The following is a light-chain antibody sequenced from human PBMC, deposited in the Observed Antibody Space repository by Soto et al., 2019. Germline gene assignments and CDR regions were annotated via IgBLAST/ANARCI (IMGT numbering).Light chain of an antibody. Sequence: QSALTQPRSVSGSPGQSVTLSCTGTSSDVGGYNYVSWYQQHPVKAPKAMIYHVSERPSGVPDRCSGSKSGNTASLTISGLQAEDEADYYCCSYAGSQRYVFGTGTKVTVL. CDR1: SSDVGGYNY. CDR2: HVS. J-gene: IGLJ1*01. V-gene: IGLV2-11*01. CDR3: CSYAGSQRYV.